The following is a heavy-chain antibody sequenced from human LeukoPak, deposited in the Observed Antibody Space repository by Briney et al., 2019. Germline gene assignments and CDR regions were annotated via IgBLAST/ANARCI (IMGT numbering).Heavy chain of an antibody. CDR1: GFTFSSYW. J-gene: IGHJ5*02. D-gene: IGHD3-22*01. CDR3: ARGAFGSSGYYYWFDP. V-gene: IGHV3-74*01. Sequence: GGSLRLSCAASGFTFSSYWMHWVRQAPGKGLVWVSRINSDGSSTSYADSVKGRFTISRDNAKNTLYLQMNSLRAEDTAVYYCARGAFGSSGYYYWFDPWGQGTLVTVSS. CDR2: INSDGSST.